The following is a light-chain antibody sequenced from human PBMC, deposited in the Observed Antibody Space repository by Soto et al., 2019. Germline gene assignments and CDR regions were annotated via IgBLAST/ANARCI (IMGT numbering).Light chain of an antibody. CDR1: GSVSNN. V-gene: IGKV3-15*01. J-gene: IGKJ1*01. CDR3: RQYNRWPRT. Sequence: TVMTQSPATLSVSPGERATLSCRASGSVSNNLAWYQQKAGQAPRLLIYGASTRATGIPARFSGSGSGTEFTLTISSLQSEDFAVYYCRQYNRWPRTFGQGTKVDIK. CDR2: GAS.